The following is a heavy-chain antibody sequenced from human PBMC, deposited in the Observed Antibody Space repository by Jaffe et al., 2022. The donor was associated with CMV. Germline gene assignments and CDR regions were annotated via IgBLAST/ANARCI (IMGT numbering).Heavy chain of an antibody. D-gene: IGHD4-17*01. CDR1: GYTFTGHW. CDR2: IDPETSFT. V-gene: IGHV5-10-1*03. CDR3: ARHLAFDYGDYPILDF. Sequence: EVQLAHSAGEVKKPGESLRISCKGSGYTFTGHWISWVRQMPGKGLEWMGRIDPETSFTTYSPSFQGHVTISVDKSVSTAFLQWGSLKASDTAIYYCARHLAFDYGDYPILDFWGQGTLVTVSS. J-gene: IGHJ4*02.